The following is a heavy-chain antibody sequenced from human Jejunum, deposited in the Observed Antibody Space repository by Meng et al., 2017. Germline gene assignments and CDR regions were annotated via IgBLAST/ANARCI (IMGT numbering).Heavy chain of an antibody. CDR1: GFTFSDFA. V-gene: IGHV3-30*01. Sequence: QGRVVDAGGGVVQAGRSLGLACLASGFTFSDFAMHWVRQAPGKGLEWVALISYDGNGQYYADSVQGRFTISKDMSKNILFLQMNNLSADDTAVYYCGRERRGFYIQHWGQGTLVTVSS. CDR2: ISYDGNGQ. CDR3: GRERRGFYIQH. J-gene: IGHJ1*01.